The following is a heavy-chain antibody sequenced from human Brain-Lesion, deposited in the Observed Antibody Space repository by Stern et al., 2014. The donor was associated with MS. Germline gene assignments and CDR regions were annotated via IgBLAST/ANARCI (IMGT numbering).Heavy chain of an antibody. J-gene: IGHJ4*02. Sequence: QLQLQASGPGLVKPSGTLSLTCAVSGGSISSGNWWRWVRQSPGKRLEWIGEMYQSGITNYTPSLESRVSISIDKSKNQFSLKVYSLTAADTAVYYCASNRGSGSFFDSWGQGSLVTVSS. V-gene: IGHV4-4*02. D-gene: IGHD1-26*01. CDR3: ASNRGSGSFFDS. CDR2: MYQSGIT. CDR1: GGSISSGNW.